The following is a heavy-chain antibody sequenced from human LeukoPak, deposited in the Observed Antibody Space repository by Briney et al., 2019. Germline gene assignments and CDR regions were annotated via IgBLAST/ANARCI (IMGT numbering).Heavy chain of an antibody. V-gene: IGHV1-2*02. CDR1: GYTFSGYY. CDR3: ARDSNDYVWGTYREGRFDY. D-gene: IGHD3-16*02. J-gene: IGHJ4*02. Sequence: ASVKVSCKASGYTFSGYYMHWVRQAPGQGLEWMGWINPNSGATNYAQKFKGRVTMTRDTSINTAHMELSRLRSDDTAVYYCARDSNDYVWGTYREGRFDYWGQGTLVTVSS. CDR2: INPNSGAT.